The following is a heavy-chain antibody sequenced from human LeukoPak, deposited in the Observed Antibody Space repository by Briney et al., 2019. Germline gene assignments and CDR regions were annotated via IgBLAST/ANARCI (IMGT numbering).Heavy chain of an antibody. CDR3: ARERRRGGYTGAFDI. Sequence: GGSLRLSCAASGFTFSSYWMHWVRQAPGKGLVWVSRINSDGSSTSYADSVKGRFTISRDNAKNTLYLQMNSLRAEDTAVYYCARERRRGGYTGAFDIWGQGTMVTVSS. CDR2: INSDGSST. D-gene: IGHD5-24*01. V-gene: IGHV3-74*01. J-gene: IGHJ3*02. CDR1: GFTFSSYW.